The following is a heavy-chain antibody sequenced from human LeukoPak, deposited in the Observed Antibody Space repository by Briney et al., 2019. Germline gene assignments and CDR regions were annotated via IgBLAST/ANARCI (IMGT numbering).Heavy chain of an antibody. Sequence: GRSLRLSCAASGFTFSSYAMHWVRQAPGKGLEWVAVISYDGSNKYSADSVKGRFTISRDNSKNTLYLQMNSLRAEDTAVYYCAELLWFGDPFDYWGQGTLVTVSS. J-gene: IGHJ4*02. CDR3: AELLWFGDPFDY. V-gene: IGHV3-30*04. D-gene: IGHD3-10*01. CDR1: GFTFSSYA. CDR2: ISYDGSNK.